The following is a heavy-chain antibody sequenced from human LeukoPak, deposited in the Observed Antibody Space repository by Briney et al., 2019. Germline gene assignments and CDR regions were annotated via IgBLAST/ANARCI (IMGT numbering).Heavy chain of an antibody. CDR2: IYYSGST. Sequence: SETLSLTCTVSGGSISSYYWSWIRQPPGKGLEWIGYIYYSGSTNYNPSLKSRVTISVDTFKNQFSLKLSSVTAADTAVYYCARDHGSGSYSRHAYYFDYWGQGTLVTVSS. CDR3: ARDHGSGSYSRHAYYFDY. D-gene: IGHD3-10*01. V-gene: IGHV4-59*01. J-gene: IGHJ4*02. CDR1: GGSISSYY.